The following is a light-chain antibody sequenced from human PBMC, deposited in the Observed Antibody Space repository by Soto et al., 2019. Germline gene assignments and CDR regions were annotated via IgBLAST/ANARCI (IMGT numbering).Light chain of an antibody. V-gene: IGLV3-1*01. CDR1: KLGDKY. CDR2: QDS. J-gene: IGLJ1*01. CDR3: QAWDSSLYV. Sequence: SYELTQPPSVSVSPGQTASITCSGDKLGDKYACWYQQKPGQSPVLVIYQDSKRPSGIPERFSGSNSGNTATLTISGTQAMDEADYYCQAWDSSLYVFETGTKVTVL.